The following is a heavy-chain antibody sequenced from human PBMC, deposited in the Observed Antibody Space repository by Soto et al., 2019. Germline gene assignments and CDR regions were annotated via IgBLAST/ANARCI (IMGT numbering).Heavy chain of an antibody. V-gene: IGHV3-23*01. Sequence: QSGGFLRLSCAASVFVFNNYAMSWVRQAPGKGLEWVATLSSGGGTTYYTDSVKGRFTISRDNSMNLLYLQMNSLRADDTAVYYCEKDGDWYDFSTRYYSRGNYFDYWGQGTLVTVSS. CDR3: EKDGDWYDFSTRYYSRGNYFDY. CDR1: VFVFNNYA. D-gene: IGHD3-3*01. CDR2: LSSGGGTT. J-gene: IGHJ4*02.